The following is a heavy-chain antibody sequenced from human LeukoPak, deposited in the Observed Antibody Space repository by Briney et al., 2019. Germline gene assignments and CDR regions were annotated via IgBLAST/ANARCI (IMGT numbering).Heavy chain of an antibody. CDR2: IINIDGRT. D-gene: IGHD2-15*01. Sequence: GGSLRLSCAASGFTFSNSDMSWVRQAPGKGLEWVSTIINIDGRTFYADSVEGRFTISSDKSKSTLYLQMNGLRAEDTALYYCAKRPGYGFAFDLWGQGTVVTVSS. CDR1: GFTFSNSD. J-gene: IGHJ3*01. V-gene: IGHV3-23*01. CDR3: AKRPGYGFAFDL.